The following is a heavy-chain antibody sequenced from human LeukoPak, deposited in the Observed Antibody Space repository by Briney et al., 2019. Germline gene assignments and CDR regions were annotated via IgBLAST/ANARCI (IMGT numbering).Heavy chain of an antibody. V-gene: IGHV4-39*01. Sequence: SETLSLTCTVSGGSISSSSYYWGWIRQPPGKGLEWIGSIYYSGSTYYNPSPKSRVTISVDTSKNQFSLKLSSVTAADTAVYYCARGREQWLVGYYFDYWGQGTLVTVSS. J-gene: IGHJ4*02. CDR1: GGSISSSSYY. CDR2: IYYSGST. D-gene: IGHD6-19*01. CDR3: ARGREQWLVGYYFDY.